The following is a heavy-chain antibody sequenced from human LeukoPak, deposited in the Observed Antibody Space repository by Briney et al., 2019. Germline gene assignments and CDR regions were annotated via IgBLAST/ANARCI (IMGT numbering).Heavy chain of an antibody. J-gene: IGHJ4*02. Sequence: PSETLSLTCTVSGGSISSSSYYWGWIRQPPGKGLEWIGSIYYSGSTYYNPSLKSRVTISVDTSKNQFSLKLSSVTAADTAVYYCARESGYHEDTSYYFDYWGQGTLVTVSS. CDR1: GGSISSSSYY. CDR2: IYYSGST. V-gene: IGHV4-39*07. CDR3: ARESGYHEDTSYYFDY. D-gene: IGHD5-12*01.